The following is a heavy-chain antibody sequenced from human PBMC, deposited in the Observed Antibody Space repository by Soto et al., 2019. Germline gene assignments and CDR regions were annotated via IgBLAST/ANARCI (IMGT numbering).Heavy chain of an antibody. V-gene: IGHV4-59*01. Sequence: QVQLQESGPGLVKPSETLSLTCTVSGGSISSYYWSWIRQPPGKGLEWIGYIYYSGSTNYNPSLKSRVTISVDTSKNQFSLKLSSVTAADTAVYYCAKAGGHSSGWPHKWGYNWFDPWGQGTLVTVSS. CDR3: AKAGGHSSGWPHKWGYNWFDP. D-gene: IGHD6-19*01. CDR1: GGSISSYY. CDR2: IYYSGST. J-gene: IGHJ5*02.